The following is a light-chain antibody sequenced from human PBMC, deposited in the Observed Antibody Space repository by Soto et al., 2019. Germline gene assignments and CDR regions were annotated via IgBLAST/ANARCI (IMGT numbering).Light chain of an antibody. Sequence: QYALTQPPSASGSPGQSVTISCTGTSSDIGGYNSVSWYQQHPGKAPKLMIYEVNKRPLGVPERFSGSKSGNTASLTVSGLQADDEADYYCSSSAGTNSFVLFGGGTKLTVL. CDR3: SSSAGTNSFVL. J-gene: IGLJ3*02. V-gene: IGLV2-8*01. CDR2: EVN. CDR1: SSDIGGYNS.